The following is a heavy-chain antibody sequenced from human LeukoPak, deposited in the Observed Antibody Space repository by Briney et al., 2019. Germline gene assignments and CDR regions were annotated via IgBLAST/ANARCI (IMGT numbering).Heavy chain of an antibody. V-gene: IGHV3-30*18. J-gene: IGHJ4*02. D-gene: IGHD4-17*01. CDR2: ISYDGSNK. Sequence: GGSLRLSCAISGFSFSSYGMHWVRQAAGKGLAWVGVISYDGSNKCHADSVKGRFTISRDNSKSSLFLQMNSLRAEDTAVYYCAKDLRPQIPYGESPRGTAPMGHWGQGTLVTVSS. CDR3: AKDLRPQIPYGESPRGTAPMGH. CDR1: GFSFSSYG.